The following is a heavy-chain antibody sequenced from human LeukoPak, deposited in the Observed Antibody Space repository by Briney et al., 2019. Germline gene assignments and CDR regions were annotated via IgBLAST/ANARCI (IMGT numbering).Heavy chain of an antibody. CDR3: ARGDTMVRGVTPFDY. V-gene: IGHV4-39*07. CDR2: IYYSGST. Sequence: PSETLSLTCTVSGGSISSSSYYWGWIRQPPGKGLEWIGSIYYSGSTYYNPSLKSRVTISVDTSKNQFSLKLSSVTAADTAVYYCARGDTMVRGVTPFDYWGQGTLVTVSS. D-gene: IGHD3-10*01. J-gene: IGHJ4*02. CDR1: GGSISSSSYY.